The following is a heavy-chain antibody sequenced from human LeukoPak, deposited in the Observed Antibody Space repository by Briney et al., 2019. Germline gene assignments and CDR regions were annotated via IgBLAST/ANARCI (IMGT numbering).Heavy chain of an antibody. D-gene: IGHD3-22*01. Sequence: SGGSLRLSCAASGFTFSSYAMSWVRQAPGKGLEWVSAISGSGGSTYYADSVKGRFTISRDNSKNALCLQMNSLRAEDTAVYYCAKDPPYYDSSGYCGAFDIWGQGTMVTVSS. CDR3: AKDPPYYDSSGYCGAFDI. J-gene: IGHJ3*02. CDR1: GFTFSSYA. CDR2: ISGSGGST. V-gene: IGHV3-23*01.